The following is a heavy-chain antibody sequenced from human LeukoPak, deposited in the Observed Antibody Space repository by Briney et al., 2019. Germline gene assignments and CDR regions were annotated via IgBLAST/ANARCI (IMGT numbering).Heavy chain of an antibody. D-gene: IGHD2-15*01. V-gene: IGHV4-4*07. CDR3: ARGCSGGSCYNPFDY. CDR1: GGSISSYY. Sequence: SETLSLTCTVSGGSISSYYWSWIRQPAGKGLEWIGRIYTSGSTNYNPSLKSRVTMSVDTSKNHFSLKLSSVTAADTAVYYCARGCSGGSCYNPFDYWGQGTLVTVSS. CDR2: IYTSGST. J-gene: IGHJ4*02.